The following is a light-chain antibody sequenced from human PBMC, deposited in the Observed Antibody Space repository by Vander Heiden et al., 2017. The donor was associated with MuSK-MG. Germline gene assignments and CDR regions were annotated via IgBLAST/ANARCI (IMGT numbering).Light chain of an antibody. J-gene: IGKJ4*01. CDR2: DAS. CDR3: QQLSNWPPLT. Sequence: EIVLTQSPATLSLSPGERATLSCRASQSVSSYLAWYQQKPGQAPRLLIYDASNRATGIPARFSGSASGTDITLTISSLDPEDFAVYYCQQLSNWPPLTFGGGTKVEIK. CDR1: QSVSSY. V-gene: IGKV3-11*01.